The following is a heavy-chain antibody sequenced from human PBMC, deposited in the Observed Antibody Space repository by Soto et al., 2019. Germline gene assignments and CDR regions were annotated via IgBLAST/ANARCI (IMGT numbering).Heavy chain of an antibody. CDR3: AREGEMPYYYYGLDV. CDR2: INGYNGHT. CDR1: GYTFTSYG. J-gene: IGHJ6*02. V-gene: IGHV1-18*01. Sequence: ASVKVSCKASGYTFTSYGISWVRQAPGQGLEWMGWINGYNGHTKYAQKFQGRIIMTTDTSTSTVYMDLRSLRSDDTAVYYCAREGEMPYYYYGLDVWGQGTTVTVSS. D-gene: IGHD3-16*01.